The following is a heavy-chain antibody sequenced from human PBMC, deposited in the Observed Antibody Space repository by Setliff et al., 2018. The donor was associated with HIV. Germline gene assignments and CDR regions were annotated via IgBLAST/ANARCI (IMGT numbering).Heavy chain of an antibody. Sequence: GGSLRLSCAASGFTFSGSAMHWVRQASGKGLEWVGRIRSKGYGSATAYAASVKGRFTISRDDSKNTAYLQMDSLRAEDTAEYYCAKELAASGLGYSDSWGRGILVTVSS. CDR1: GFTFSGSA. CDR3: AKELAASGLGYSDS. V-gene: IGHV3-73*01. D-gene: IGHD3-22*01. CDR2: IRSKGYGSAT. J-gene: IGHJ4*02.